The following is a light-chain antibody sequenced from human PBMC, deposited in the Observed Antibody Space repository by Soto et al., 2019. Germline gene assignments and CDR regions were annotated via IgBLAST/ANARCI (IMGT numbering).Light chain of an antibody. V-gene: IGLV4-60*03. CDR3: DTWDSRGVV. J-gene: IGLJ2*01. CDR2: LEGSGSY. CDR1: SGHSSYI. Sequence: QPVLTQSSSASASLGSSVKLTCTLSSGHSSYIIAWHHQQPEKAPRFLMTLEGSGSYNKGSGVPDRFSGSSSGAYRYLTIPNLQSYDEADYYCDTWDSRGVVFGGGTKLTVL.